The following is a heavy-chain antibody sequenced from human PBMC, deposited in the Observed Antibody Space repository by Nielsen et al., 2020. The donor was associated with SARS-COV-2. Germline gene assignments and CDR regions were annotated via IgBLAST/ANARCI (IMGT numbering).Heavy chain of an antibody. V-gene: IGHV1-46*01. Sequence: ASVKVSCKASGYTFTTYYMHWVRQAPGQGLEWMGVINPGSGSTTYARKFQDRVTMTRDTSTSTVYMELSSLRPEDTAVYYCASGNIAVAGTDHYYGMDVWGQGTTVTVSS. CDR3: ASGNIAVAGTDHYYGMDV. J-gene: IGHJ6*02. CDR2: INPGSGST. CDR1: GYTFTTYY. D-gene: IGHD6-19*01.